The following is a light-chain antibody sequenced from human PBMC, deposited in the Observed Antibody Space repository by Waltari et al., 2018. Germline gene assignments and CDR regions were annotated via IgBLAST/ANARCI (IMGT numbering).Light chain of an antibody. CDR1: SSDVGTYKY. CDR3: CSYAGSYIWV. J-gene: IGLJ3*02. V-gene: IGLV2-11*01. CDR2: DVN. Sequence: QSALTQPRSVSGSPGQSVAISCTGTSSDVGTYKYVSWYQQHPGKAPKLIFYDVNERPLGVPVCFSGSKSGHPASLTISGLQAEDEADYYCCSYAGSYIWVFGGGTKLTVL.